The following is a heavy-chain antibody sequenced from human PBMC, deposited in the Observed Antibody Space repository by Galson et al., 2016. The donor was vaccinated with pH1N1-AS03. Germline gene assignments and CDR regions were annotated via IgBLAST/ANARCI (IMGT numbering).Heavy chain of an antibody. CDR2: FDPEDGEA. V-gene: IGHV1-24*01. CDR1: GYTLTELS. CDR3: ATELSEAGTPYEYYGVDV. D-gene: IGHD6-19*01. J-gene: IGHJ6*02. Sequence: SVKVSCKVSGYTLTELSMHWVRQGPGKGLEWMGGFDPEDGEAIYAHKFQGRVTLTVDTSTDTAYMELSRLKSEDTAAYNCATELSEAGTPYEYYGVDVWGQGTTVIVSS.